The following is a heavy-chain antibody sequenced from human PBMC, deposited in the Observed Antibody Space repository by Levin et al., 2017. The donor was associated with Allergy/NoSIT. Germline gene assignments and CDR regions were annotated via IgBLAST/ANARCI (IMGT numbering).Heavy chain of an antibody. CDR1: GFTFSNAW. CDR2: IKSKTDGGTT. CDR3: TLGGDIVVVVAATGYYGMDV. Sequence: PGGSLRLSCAASGFTFSNAWMSWVRQAPGKGLEWVGRIKSKTDGGTTDYAAPVKGRFTISRDDSKNTLYLQMNSLKTEDTAVYYCTLGGDIVVVVAATGYYGMDVWGQGTTVTVSS. V-gene: IGHV3-15*01. J-gene: IGHJ6*02. D-gene: IGHD2-15*01.